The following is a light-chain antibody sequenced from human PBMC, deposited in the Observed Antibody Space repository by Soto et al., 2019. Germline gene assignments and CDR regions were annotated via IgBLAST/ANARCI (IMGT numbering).Light chain of an antibody. CDR2: EVS. CDR3: SLYRSSSTLL. V-gene: IGLV2-14*01. J-gene: IGLJ2*01. CDR1: SSDVGGYNY. Sequence: QSVLTQPASVSGSPGQSITIFCTGTSSDVGGYNYVSWYQQHPGKSPKLVIYEVSNRPSGVSNRFSGSKSGHTACLTISGLQADEEADYYFSLYRSSSTLLFGGGTKLAVL.